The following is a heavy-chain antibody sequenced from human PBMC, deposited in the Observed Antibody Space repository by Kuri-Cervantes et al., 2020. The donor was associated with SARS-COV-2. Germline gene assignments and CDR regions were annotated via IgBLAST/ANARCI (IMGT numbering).Heavy chain of an antibody. V-gene: IGHV4-34*01. CDR3: ARGSYDFWSGYYYYYGMDV. J-gene: IGHJ6*02. D-gene: IGHD3-3*01. CDR2: ISHSGST. Sequence: SQTLSLTCAVYGGSFSGYYWSWIRQPPGKGLEWIGEISHSGSTNYNPSLKSRVTISVDTSKNQFSLKLSSVTAADTAVYYCARGSYDFWSGYYYYYGMDVWGQGTTVTVSS. CDR1: GGSFSGYY.